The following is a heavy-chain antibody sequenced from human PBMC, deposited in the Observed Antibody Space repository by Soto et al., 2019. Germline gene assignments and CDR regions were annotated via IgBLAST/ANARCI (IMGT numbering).Heavy chain of an antibody. V-gene: IGHV1-18*01. CDR1: GYAFTTYG. CDR2: ISAHNGNT. J-gene: IGHJ4*02. D-gene: IGHD1-1*01. CDR3: ARGRYGDY. Sequence: QVHLVQSGAEVKKPGASVKVSCKGSGYAFTTYGITWVRQAPGQGLEWMGWISAHNGNTNYAQKLQGRVTVTRDTSTRTDYMALRSLRSDDTAVYYCARGRYGDYWGQGALVTVSS.